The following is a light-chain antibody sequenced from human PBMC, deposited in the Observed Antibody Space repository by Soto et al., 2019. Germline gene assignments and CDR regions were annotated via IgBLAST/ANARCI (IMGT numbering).Light chain of an antibody. CDR1: QSISRW. Sequence: DIPMTQSPSTLSASVGDRVTITCRASQSISRWLAWYQQRPGKAPKLLIYKASTLESGVPSRFSGSGSGTDFTLTLDSLQPDDFAIYYCQRYNNLWTFGQGTKVEIK. CDR2: KAS. J-gene: IGKJ1*01. V-gene: IGKV1-5*03. CDR3: QRYNNLWT.